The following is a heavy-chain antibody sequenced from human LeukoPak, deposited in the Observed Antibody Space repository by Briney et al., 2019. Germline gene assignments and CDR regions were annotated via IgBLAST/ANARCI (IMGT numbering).Heavy chain of an antibody. J-gene: IGHJ4*02. CDR2: IRSKAYGGTT. CDR3: TRSKGKLWLSILDY. D-gene: IGHD5-18*01. Sequence: GGSLRLSCTASGFTFGDYAMSWVRQAPGKGLEWVGFIRSKAYGGTTEYAASVKGRFTVSRDDSKSIAYLQMNSLKTEDTAVYYCTRSKGKLWLSILDYWGQGTLVTVSS. CDR1: GFTFGDYA. V-gene: IGHV3-49*04.